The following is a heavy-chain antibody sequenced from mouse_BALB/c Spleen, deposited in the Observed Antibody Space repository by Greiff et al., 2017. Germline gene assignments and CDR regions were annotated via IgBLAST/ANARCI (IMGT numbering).Heavy chain of an antibody. D-gene: IGHD1-1*01. V-gene: IGHV5-9-4*01. J-gene: IGHJ3*01. CDR2: ISSGGSYT. CDR1: GFTFSSYA. Sequence: EVMLVESGGGLVKPGGSLKLSCAASGFTFSSYAMSWVRQSPEKRLEWVAEISSGGSYTYYPDTVTGRFTISRDNAKNTLYLEMSSLRSEDTAMYYCARVDYYGSSFAWFAYWGQGTLVTVSA. CDR3: ARVDYYGSSFAWFAY.